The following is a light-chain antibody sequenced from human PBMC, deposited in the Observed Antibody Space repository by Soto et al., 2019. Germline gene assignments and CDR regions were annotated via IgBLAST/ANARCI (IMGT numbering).Light chain of an antibody. CDR1: SSDVGTYNL. Sequence: QSALTQPASVSGSPGQSITTSCTGTSSDVGTYNLVSWYQHHPGKVPKLVIYEVSKRPSGVSNRFSGSKSGNTASLTISGLQAEDDTDYYCCSYAGGSTWMFGGGTKLTVL. J-gene: IGLJ3*02. CDR2: EVS. V-gene: IGLV2-23*02. CDR3: CSYAGGSTWM.